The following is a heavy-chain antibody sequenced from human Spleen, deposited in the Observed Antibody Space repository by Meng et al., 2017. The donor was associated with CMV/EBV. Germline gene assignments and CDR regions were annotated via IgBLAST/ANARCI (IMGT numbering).Heavy chain of an antibody. CDR1: GFTFTTYG. D-gene: IGHD6-13*01. CDR2: VSYDGDNK. V-gene: IGHV3-30*19. J-gene: IGHJ4*02. Sequence: GGSLRLSCAASGFTFTTYGMHWVRQAPGKGLEWVAVVSYDGDNKYYADSVRGRFTISRDNSKNTLYLQMNSLTAEDTAVFYCAREGSNWYHYFDFWGQGTLVTVSS. CDR3: AREGSNWYHYFDF.